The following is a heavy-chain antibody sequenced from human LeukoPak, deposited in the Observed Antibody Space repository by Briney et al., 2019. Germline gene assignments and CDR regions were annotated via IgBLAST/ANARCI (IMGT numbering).Heavy chain of an antibody. CDR3: ARTPRNPRVAFDI. V-gene: IGHV2-70*11. J-gene: IGHJ3*02. Sequence: ESGPTLVNPTQTLTLTCTFSGFSLSTSGMCVSWIRQPPGKALDSLARIDWNDDRYYSTSLKTRLTISKDTSKNQVVLTMTKMDPVDTATYYCARTPRNPRVAFDIWGQGTMVTVSS. CDR1: GFSLSTSGMC. CDR2: IDWNDDR. D-gene: IGHD1-14*01.